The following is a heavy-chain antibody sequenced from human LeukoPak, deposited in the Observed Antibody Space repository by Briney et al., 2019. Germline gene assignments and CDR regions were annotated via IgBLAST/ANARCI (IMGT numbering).Heavy chain of an antibody. CDR2: INPNSGGT. CDR1: GYTFTGYY. D-gene: IGHD2-15*01. J-gene: IGHJ5*02. V-gene: IGHV1-2*02. CDR3: AAAFPLVVVAATGWFDP. Sequence: ASVKVSCKASGYTFTGYYMHWVRQAPGQGLEWMGWINPNSGGTNYAQKFQERVTITRDMSTSTAYMELSSLRSEDTAVYYCAAAFPLVVVAATGWFDPWGQGTLVTVSS.